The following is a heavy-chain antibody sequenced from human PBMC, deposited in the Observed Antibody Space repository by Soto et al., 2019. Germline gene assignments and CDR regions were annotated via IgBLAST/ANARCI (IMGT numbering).Heavy chain of an antibody. J-gene: IGHJ4*02. CDR1: GFNVNSDY. V-gene: IGHV3-53*01. CDR3: TRDGRGLGRLSLFEY. Sequence: EVQLVESGGGLIHPGGSLRLSCAASGFNVNSDYMNWVRQTPGKGLEWVASIYSGETTYYADSVRGRFTISSDKSKNTLYFQLSSLRIEDTAVYYCTRDGRGLGRLSLFEYWVQGVLVTVSS. CDR2: IYSGETT. D-gene: IGHD2-21*02.